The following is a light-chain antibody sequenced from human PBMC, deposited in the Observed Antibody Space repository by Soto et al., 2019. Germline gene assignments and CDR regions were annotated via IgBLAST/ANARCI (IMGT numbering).Light chain of an antibody. J-gene: IGKJ4*02. CDR3: QESFFTLGT. Sequence: DIQMTQSPSSLSASVGDRVTITCRASQYIGDFLNWYQQTPGKAPKLLIFGASNLHIGVPSRFSGSGSGTEFTLSINNLQREDFATYYCQESFFTLGTFGGGTKVEI. V-gene: IGKV1-39*01. CDR1: QYIGDF. CDR2: GAS.